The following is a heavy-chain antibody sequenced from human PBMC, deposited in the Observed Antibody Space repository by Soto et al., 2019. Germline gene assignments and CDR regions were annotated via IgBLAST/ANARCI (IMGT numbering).Heavy chain of an antibody. CDR1: GGSISSYY. CDR3: ARDGVVTAPYYYGMDV. CDR2: IYTSGST. V-gene: IGHV4-4*07. J-gene: IGHJ6*02. D-gene: IGHD2-21*02. Sequence: AETLSLTCTVSGGSISSYYWSGIRQPAGKGLEWIGRIYTSGSTNYNPSLKSRVTMSVDTSKNQFSLKLSSVTAADTAVYYCARDGVVTAPYYYGMDVWGQGTTVTVS.